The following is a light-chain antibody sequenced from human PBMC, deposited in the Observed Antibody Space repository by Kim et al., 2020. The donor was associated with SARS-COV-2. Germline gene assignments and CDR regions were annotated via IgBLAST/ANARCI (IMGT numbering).Light chain of an antibody. CDR2: QDS. V-gene: IGLV3-1*01. J-gene: IGLJ2*01. CDR1: KLGDKY. CDR3: QAWDSSIV. Sequence: SYELTQPPSVSVSPGQTASITCSGDKLGDKYACWYQQKPGQSPVLVIYQDSKRPSGIPERFSGSNSGNKATLTISGTQAMDEADYYCQAWDSSIVFGGG.